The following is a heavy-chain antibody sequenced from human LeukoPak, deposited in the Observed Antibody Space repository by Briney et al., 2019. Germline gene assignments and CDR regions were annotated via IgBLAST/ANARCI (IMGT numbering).Heavy chain of an antibody. D-gene: IGHD3-9*01. CDR2: ISSSGSMI. Sequence: GGSLRLSCAASGFTFSSYSMNWVRQAPGKGLEWVSYISSSGSMIYYADSVKDRFTISRDNAKNSLYLQMNSLRAEDTAVYYCARDRTNDILTGYGWFDPWGQGTLVTVSS. V-gene: IGHV3-48*01. CDR3: ARDRTNDILTGYGWFDP. CDR1: GFTFSSYS. J-gene: IGHJ5*02.